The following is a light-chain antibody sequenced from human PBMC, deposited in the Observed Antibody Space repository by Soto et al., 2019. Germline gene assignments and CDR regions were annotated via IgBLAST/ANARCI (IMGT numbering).Light chain of an antibody. V-gene: IGKV1-5*01. CDR3: QQYKTFWT. J-gene: IGKJ1*01. CDR1: QTINYW. CDR2: DVT. Sequence: DIQMTQSPSTLSASVGDRVTITCRASQTINYWLVWYQQKPGKAPKRLIYDVTTLGSGVPSRFSGSGSGTDFTLTISGLQPEDSATYYCQQYKTFWTFGQGTKVEI.